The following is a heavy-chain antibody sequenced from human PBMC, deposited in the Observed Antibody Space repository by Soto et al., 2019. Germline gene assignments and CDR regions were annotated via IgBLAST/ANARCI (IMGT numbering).Heavy chain of an antibody. CDR2: IWYDGSNK. Sequence: GGSLRLSCAASGFTFSSYGMHWVRQAPGKGLEWVAVIWYDGSNKYYADSVKGRFTISRDNSKNTLYLQMNSLRAEDTAVYYCARVLRSVCFGDLYFPPAPWGQGTLVTGPS. CDR3: ARVLRSVCFGDLYFPPAP. CDR1: GFTFSSYG. J-gene: IGHJ5*02. D-gene: IGHD3-10*01. V-gene: IGHV3-33*01.